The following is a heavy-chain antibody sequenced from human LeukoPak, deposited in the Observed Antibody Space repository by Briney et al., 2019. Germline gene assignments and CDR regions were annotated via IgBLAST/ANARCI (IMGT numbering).Heavy chain of an antibody. CDR2: ISYDGSNK. CDR1: GFTFSSYG. V-gene: IGHV3-30*18. Sequence: RAGGSLRLSCAASGFTFSSYGMHWVRQAPGKGLEWVAVISYDGSNKYYADSVKGRFTISRDNSMNTLYLQMNSLRAEDTAVYSCAKDRLGALLYFDPWGQGTLVTVSS. D-gene: IGHD1-26*01. CDR3: AKDRLGALLYFDP. J-gene: IGHJ4*02.